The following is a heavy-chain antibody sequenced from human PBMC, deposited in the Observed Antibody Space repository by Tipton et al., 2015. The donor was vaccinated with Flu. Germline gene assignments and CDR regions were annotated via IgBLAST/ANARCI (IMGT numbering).Heavy chain of an antibody. V-gene: IGHV3-30*18. CDR2: ISDDGSDK. CDR1: GFTFRSYG. Sequence: SLRLSCVTSGFTFRSYGIHWVRQVPGKGLGWVAFISDDGSDKLYGDSMKGRFTISRENSKKTVYLQMNSLRPEDTAIYYCAKVIPEKVAGLDYWGQGTLVTVSS. CDR3: AKVIPEKVAGLDY. D-gene: IGHD6-19*01. J-gene: IGHJ4*02.